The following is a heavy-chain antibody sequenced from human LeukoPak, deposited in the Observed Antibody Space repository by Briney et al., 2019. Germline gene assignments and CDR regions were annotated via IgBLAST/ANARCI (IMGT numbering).Heavy chain of an antibody. V-gene: IGHV3-11*04. J-gene: IGHJ6*03. CDR3: VRGDDSNDYYFYYYMDV. CDR2: ISPSGSAI. Sequence: GGSLRLSCVATGFTFSDYYMSSIRQAPGQGLEWLSYISPSGSAIYYADSVKGRFTISRDNAKNSLYLQMNSLRAEDTAVYYCVRGDDSNDYYFYYYMDVWGNGTTVTVSS. CDR1: GFTFSDYY. D-gene: IGHD4-11*01.